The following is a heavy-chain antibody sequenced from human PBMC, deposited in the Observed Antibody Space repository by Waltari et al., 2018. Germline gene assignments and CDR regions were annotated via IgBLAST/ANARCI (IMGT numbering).Heavy chain of an antibody. V-gene: IGHV4-34*01. Sequence: QVQLQQWGAGLLKPSETLSLTCAVYGGSFSDYSWNWIRQPPGQGLEWLGEINRGGTTTYNGSIRSRVTISSDTSKNQFSLKLRSVTAADTAVYYWARGTVRLRGVKILEKFYRSNGLDAWGQGTTVTVSS. D-gene: IGHD3-10*01. CDR2: INRGGTT. CDR3: ARGTVRLRGVKILEKFYRSNGLDA. J-gene: IGHJ6*02. CDR1: GGSFSDYS.